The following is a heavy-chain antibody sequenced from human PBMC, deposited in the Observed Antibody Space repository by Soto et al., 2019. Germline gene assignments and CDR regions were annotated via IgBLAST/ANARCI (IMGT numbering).Heavy chain of an antibody. CDR1: GGSISSSSYY. CDR3: ARHVGRAAAGTFDY. CDR2: IYYSGST. Sequence: QLQLQESGPGLVKPSETLSLTCTVSGGSISSSSYYWGWIRQPPGKGLEWIGSIYYSGSTYYNPSLKSRVTISVDTSKNQFSLKLSSVTAADTAVYYCARHVGRAAAGTFDYWGQGTLVTVSS. J-gene: IGHJ4*02. D-gene: IGHD6-13*01. V-gene: IGHV4-39*01.